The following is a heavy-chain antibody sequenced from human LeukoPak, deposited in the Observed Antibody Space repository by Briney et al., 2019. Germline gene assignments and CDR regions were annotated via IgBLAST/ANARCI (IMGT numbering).Heavy chain of an antibody. CDR3: ARVSAYGDSDSFDY. CDR2: INHSGST. D-gene: IGHD4-17*01. Sequence: SETLSLTCAVYGGSFSGYYWSWIRQPPGKGVEWIGEINHSGSTNYNPSLKSRVTISVDTSKNQFSLKLSSVTAADTAVYYCARVSAYGDSDSFDYWGQGTLVTVSS. J-gene: IGHJ4*02. CDR1: GGSFSGYY. V-gene: IGHV4-34*01.